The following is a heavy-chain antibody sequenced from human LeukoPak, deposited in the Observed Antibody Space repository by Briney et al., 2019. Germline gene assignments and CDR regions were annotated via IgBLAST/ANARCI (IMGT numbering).Heavy chain of an antibody. D-gene: IGHD3-9*01. CDR1: GFTFSSYG. CDR3: ARERSDWSFDY. CDR2: ISYDGNNK. V-gene: IGHV3-30*03. J-gene: IGHJ4*02. Sequence: GGSLRLSCAASGFTFSSYGMHWVRQAPGKGLEWVAIISYDGNNKYYVDSVKGRFTISRDNSKNTLYLQMSSLRTEDTAVYYCARERSDWSFDYWGQGTLVTVSS.